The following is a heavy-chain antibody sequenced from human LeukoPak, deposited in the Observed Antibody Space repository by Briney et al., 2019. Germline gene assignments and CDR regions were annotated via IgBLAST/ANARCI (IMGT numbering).Heavy chain of an antibody. D-gene: IGHD1-1*01. CDR3: ASVPGPVDENWFDP. Sequence: PVGSLRLSCAASGFTFSSYEMNCVRQAPGKGLEWVTYISSSGSTIYYADSVKGRFTISRDNAKNSLYLQMNSLRAEDTAVYYSASVPGPVDENWFDPWGQGTLVTVSS. CDR2: ISSSGSTI. V-gene: IGHV3-48*03. CDR1: GFTFSSYE. J-gene: IGHJ5*02.